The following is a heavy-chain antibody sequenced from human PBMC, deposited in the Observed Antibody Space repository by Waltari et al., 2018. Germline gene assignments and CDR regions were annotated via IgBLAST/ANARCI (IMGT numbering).Heavy chain of an antibody. CDR2: ISFDGKKI. V-gene: IGHV3-30*02. D-gene: IGHD4-17*01. Sequence: VQLLESGGGVVQPGGSLRLYCAASGFILSSNGMHWVRQIPGKGLEWVAFISFDGKKIFDADSVRGRFTISRDNSNNIVFLQMNSLRPEDSGVYYCAKDGDYSLTEYDAFDVWGQGTVVTVSP. J-gene: IGHJ3*01. CDR3: AKDGDYSLTEYDAFDV. CDR1: GFILSSNG.